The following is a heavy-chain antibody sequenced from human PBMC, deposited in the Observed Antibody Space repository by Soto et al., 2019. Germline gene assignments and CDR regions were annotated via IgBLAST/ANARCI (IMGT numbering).Heavy chain of an antibody. CDR2: ISDSGDST. CDR1: GFTFSAYG. D-gene: IGHD2-21*02. V-gene: IGHV3-23*01. J-gene: IGHJ4*02. CDR3: GKGGDRGGACYWDH. Sequence: EVQLLESGGGLVQPGWSLRLSCAASGFTFSAYGMRWVRQAPGKGLEWVSGISDSGDSTSYADSVKGRFTISRDNSKNTLSLQMNSLRAEDTAVYYWGKGGDRGGACYWDHWGQGTLVRVSS.